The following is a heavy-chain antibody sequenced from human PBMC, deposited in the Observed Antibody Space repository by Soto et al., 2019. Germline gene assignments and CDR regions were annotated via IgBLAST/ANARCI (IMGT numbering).Heavy chain of an antibody. V-gene: IGHV3-23*01. Sequence: EVQLLESGGGLVQPGGSLRLSCAASGFTFTNYAMGWVRQAPGKGLEWVSGISGSGSTTYYADSVKGRIIISRDNTKNMLYLQVSSLRDEDTARYYCAKGRGSTTYGFDYWGQGNLVTVSS. D-gene: IGHD4-4*01. J-gene: IGHJ4*02. CDR2: ISGSGSTT. CDR3: AKGRGSTTYGFDY. CDR1: GFTFTNYA.